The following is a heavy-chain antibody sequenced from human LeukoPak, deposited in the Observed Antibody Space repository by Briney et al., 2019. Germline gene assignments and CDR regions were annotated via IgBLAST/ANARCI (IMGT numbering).Heavy chain of an antibody. CDR2: ISYDGSNK. D-gene: IGHD6-13*01. CDR1: GFTVSSYG. V-gene: IGHV3-30*18. J-gene: IGHJ4*02. Sequence: GGSLRLSCAASGFTVSSYGMHWVRQAPGKGLEWVAVISYDGSNKYYADSVKGRFTISRDNSKNTLYLQMNSLRAEDTAVYYCAKDQQLAFDYWGQGTLVTVSS. CDR3: AKDQQLAFDY.